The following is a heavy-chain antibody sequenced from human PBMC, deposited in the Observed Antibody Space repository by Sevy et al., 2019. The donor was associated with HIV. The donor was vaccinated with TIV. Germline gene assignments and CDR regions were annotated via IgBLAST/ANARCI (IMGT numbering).Heavy chain of an antibody. Sequence: SQTLSLTCAISGDSVSSNTAAWNWIRQSPSRGLECLGRTYYRSKWYNEYADSVKSRITFNADTSKNHFSLQLSSVTPEDTALYYCARTGFAVAGPFDYWGQGTQVTVSS. CDR1: GDSVSSNTAA. D-gene: IGHD6-19*01. J-gene: IGHJ4*02. V-gene: IGHV6-1*01. CDR3: ARTGFAVAGPFDY. CDR2: TYYRSKWYN.